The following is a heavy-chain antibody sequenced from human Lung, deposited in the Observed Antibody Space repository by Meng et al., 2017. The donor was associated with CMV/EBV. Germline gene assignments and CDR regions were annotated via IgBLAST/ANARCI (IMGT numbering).Heavy chain of an antibody. CDR1: GDSFRTQT. D-gene: IGHD1-14*01. V-gene: IGHV1-69*13. Sequence: VQLGQLGAELKKPGSSVKVACKTSGDSFRTQTFSWVRQAPGQGLEWMGGLIAVFDKTKAAPRFQDRVTFTADESTSTAYMELSSLTFDDTAVYFCARGRRNEPLFDYWGQGTLVTVSS. J-gene: IGHJ4*02. CDR3: ARGRRNEPLFDY. CDR2: LIAVFDKT.